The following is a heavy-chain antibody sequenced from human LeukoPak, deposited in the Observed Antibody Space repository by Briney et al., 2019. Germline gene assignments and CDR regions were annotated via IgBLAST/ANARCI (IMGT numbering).Heavy chain of an antibody. CDR1: GGSFSGYY. V-gene: IGHV4-34*01. D-gene: IGHD2-15*01. Sequence: TETLSLICAVYGGSFSGYYWSWIRQPPGKGLEWIGEINHSGITDYNPSLRSRVTISVDTSKNQFSLKLSSVTAADTTIYYCARAVIVVAAATQRNWFDPWGQGTLVTVSS. CDR3: ARAVIVVAAATQRNWFDP. J-gene: IGHJ5*02. CDR2: INHSGIT.